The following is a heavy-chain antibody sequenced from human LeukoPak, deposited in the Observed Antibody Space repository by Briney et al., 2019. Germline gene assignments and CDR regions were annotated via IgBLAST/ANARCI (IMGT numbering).Heavy chain of an antibody. CDR1: GFTFSSYA. D-gene: IGHD1-26*01. J-gene: IGHJ4*02. CDR3: APEPTVGATASFDY. CDR2: ISYDGSNK. Sequence: PGGSLRLSCAASGFTFSSYAMHWVRQAPGKGLEWVAVISYDGSNKYYADSVKGRFTISRDNSKNTLYLQMNSLRAEDTAVYYCAPEPTVGATASFDYWGQGTLVTVSS. V-gene: IGHV3-30-3*01.